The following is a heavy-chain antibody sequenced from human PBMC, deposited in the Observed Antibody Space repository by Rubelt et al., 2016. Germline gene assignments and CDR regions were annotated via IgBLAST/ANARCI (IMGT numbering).Heavy chain of an antibody. J-gene: IGHJ3*02. CDR3: ARYGDYPDGVSDAFDI. D-gene: IGHD4-17*01. V-gene: IGHV1-46*01. Sequence: GIINPSGGSTTYAQRFQGRVTMTSDTSTSTVYMELSSLRSDDTAVYYCARYGDYPDGVSDAFDIWGQGTMVTVSS. CDR2: INPSGGST.